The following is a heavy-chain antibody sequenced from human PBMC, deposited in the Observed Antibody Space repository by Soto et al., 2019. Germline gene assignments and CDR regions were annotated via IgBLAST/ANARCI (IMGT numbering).Heavy chain of an antibody. J-gene: IGHJ1*01. CDR1: GFTFSNAW. V-gene: IGHV3-30-3*01. Sequence: GGSLRLSCAASGFTFSNAWMSWVRQAPGKGLEWVAAISYDGSDQYYADSVKGRFTISRDNSKNTLFLQMNSLRADDTAVYYCARDLLPGAAPWQEFFQGWGRGTVVTVSS. CDR2: ISYDGSDQ. D-gene: IGHD1-26*01. CDR3: ARDLLPGAAPWQEFFQG.